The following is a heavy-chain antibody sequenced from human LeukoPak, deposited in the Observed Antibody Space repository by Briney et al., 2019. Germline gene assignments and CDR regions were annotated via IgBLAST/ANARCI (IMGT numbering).Heavy chain of an antibody. CDR2: ISPGDSFT. V-gene: IGHV5-51*01. CDR3: ARGYCTSSGCYRFDF. Sequence: PGESLNISCKGSGYSFSNYWIGWVRQVPGKGLEWMGIISPGDSFTEYSPSLQGQITISADKSISTAYLQWSSLKASDTAMYYCARGYCTSSGCYRFDFWGQGTLVTISS. J-gene: IGHJ4*02. CDR1: GYSFSNYW. D-gene: IGHD2-2*01.